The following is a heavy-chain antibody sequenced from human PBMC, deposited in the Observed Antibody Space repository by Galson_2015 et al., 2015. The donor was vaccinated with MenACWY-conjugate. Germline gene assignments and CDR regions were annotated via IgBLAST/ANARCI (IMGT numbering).Heavy chain of an antibody. D-gene: IGHD5-18*01. CDR2: ISSSSTI. CDR1: GFTFSNAW. Sequence: SLRLSCAASGFTFSNAWMSWVRQAPGKGLEWVSYISSSSTIYYADSVKGRFTISRDNAKNSLYLQMNSLRAEDTAVYYCARGYSYGDYYYYGMDVWGQGTTVTVSS. V-gene: IGHV3-69-1*01. CDR3: ARGYSYGDYYYYGMDV. J-gene: IGHJ6*02.